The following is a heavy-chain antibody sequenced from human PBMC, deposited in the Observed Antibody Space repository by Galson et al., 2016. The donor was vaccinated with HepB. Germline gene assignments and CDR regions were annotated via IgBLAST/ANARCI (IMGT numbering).Heavy chain of an antibody. CDR2: IIPLFGTT. CDR3: ARDITANGDPFFDS. D-gene: IGHD6-13*01. CDR1: GGTFSRNP. Sequence: SVKVSCKASGGTFSRNPISWVRQAPGQGLEWMGEIIPLFGTTDYAQKLQGRVTITADDSTSTVYMEVSSLRPEDTADYYCARDITANGDPFFDSWGQGTLFTVSS. V-gene: IGHV1-69*13. J-gene: IGHJ4*02.